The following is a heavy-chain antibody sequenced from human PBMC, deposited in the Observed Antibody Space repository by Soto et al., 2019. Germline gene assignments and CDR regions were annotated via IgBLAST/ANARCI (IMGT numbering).Heavy chain of an antibody. CDR1: GFTFSSYG. J-gene: IGHJ4*02. D-gene: IGHD3-3*01. V-gene: IGHV3-30*18. CDR3: AKEWRRYFDY. CDR2: ISYDGSNK. Sequence: GGSLRLSCAASGFTFSSYGMHWVRQAPGKGLEWVAVISYDGSNKYYADSVKGRFTISRDNSKNTLYLQMNSLRAEDTAVYYCAKEWRRYFDYWGQGTLVTVSS.